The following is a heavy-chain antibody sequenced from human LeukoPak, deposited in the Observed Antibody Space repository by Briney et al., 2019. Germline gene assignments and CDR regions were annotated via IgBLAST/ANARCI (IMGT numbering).Heavy chain of an antibody. V-gene: IGHV3-74*01. D-gene: IGHD2-2*01. Sequence: GGSLRLSCAASGFTFSNYWMHWVRQAPGKGLVWVSRINKDGRATSYADSVKGRFTISRDNSKNTLYLQMNSLRAEDTGVYYCAKFRLGYCSSSTCLVFDYWGQGTLVTVSS. CDR2: INKDGRAT. CDR1: GFTFSNYW. CDR3: AKFRLGYCSSSTCLVFDY. J-gene: IGHJ4*02.